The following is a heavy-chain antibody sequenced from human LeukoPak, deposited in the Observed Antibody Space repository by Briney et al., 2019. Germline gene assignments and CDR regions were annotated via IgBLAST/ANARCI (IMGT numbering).Heavy chain of an antibody. D-gene: IGHD1-26*01. Sequence: GGCLRLSCAASGFTFSSYAMSWVRQAPGKGLEWVSAISGSGGSTCYADSVKGRFTISRDNSKNTLYLQMNSLRAEDTAVYYCAKDPGWDEGPFDYWGQGTLVTVSS. CDR1: GFTFSSYA. J-gene: IGHJ4*02. CDR2: ISGSGGST. CDR3: AKDPGWDEGPFDY. V-gene: IGHV3-23*01.